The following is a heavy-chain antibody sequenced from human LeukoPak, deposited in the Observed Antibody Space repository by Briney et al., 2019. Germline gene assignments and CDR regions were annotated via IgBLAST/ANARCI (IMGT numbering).Heavy chain of an antibody. V-gene: IGHV4-34*01. CDR3: ARGGVNILTRIWLAHPFDY. CDR1: GGSFSGYY. CDR2: INHSGST. J-gene: IGHJ4*02. Sequence: SETLSLTCAVYGGSFSGYYWSWIRQPPGKGLEWIGEINHSGSTNYNPSLKSRVTISVDTSKNQISLKQSSVTAADTAVYYWARGGVNILTRIWLAHPFDYWGQGTLVTVSS. D-gene: IGHD3-9*01.